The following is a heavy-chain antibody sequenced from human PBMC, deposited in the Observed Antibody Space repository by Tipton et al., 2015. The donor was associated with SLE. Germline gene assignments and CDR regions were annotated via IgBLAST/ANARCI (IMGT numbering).Heavy chain of an antibody. CDR3: VRELDTFEV. CDR1: GGSISSNY. V-gene: IGHV4-59*04. CDR2: IYYSGST. J-gene: IGHJ3*01. Sequence: TPSLTCSVSGGSISSNYWIWIRQPPGKGLEWIGCIYYSGSTYYNPSLRSRVTMSLDTSKNQFSLDLTSVTAADTAVYYCVRELDTFEVWGPGTLVTVSS. D-gene: IGHD1-7*01.